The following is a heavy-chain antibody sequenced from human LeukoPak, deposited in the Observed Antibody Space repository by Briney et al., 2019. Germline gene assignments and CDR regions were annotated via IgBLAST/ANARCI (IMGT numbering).Heavy chain of an antibody. Sequence: GGSLRLSCAASGFTFDDYAMHWVRQAPGKGLEWVSGISWNSGSMGYADSVKGRFTISRDNAKNSLYLQMNSLRAEDTALYYCAKDISHGNFDIWGQGTMVTVSS. CDR2: ISWNSGSM. D-gene: IGHD1-14*01. CDR1: GFTFDDYA. J-gene: IGHJ3*02. CDR3: AKDISHGNFDI. V-gene: IGHV3-9*01.